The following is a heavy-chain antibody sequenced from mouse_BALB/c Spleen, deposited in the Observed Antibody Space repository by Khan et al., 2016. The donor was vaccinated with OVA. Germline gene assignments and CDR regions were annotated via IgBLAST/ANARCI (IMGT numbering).Heavy chain of an antibody. CDR2: IYPGSGTT. V-gene: IGHV1S22*01. CDR3: TRGGYYGNSLFGY. J-gene: IGHJ3*01. Sequence: LQQSGSELVRPGASVKLSCKASGYTFTSYWMHWVKQRHGQGLEWIGNIYPGSGTTNYAEKFKSKGTLTVDTSSSTAYMHLSSLTTEDSAVYYCTRGGYYGNSLFGYWGQGTLVTVSA. D-gene: IGHD2-1*01. CDR1: GYTFTSYW.